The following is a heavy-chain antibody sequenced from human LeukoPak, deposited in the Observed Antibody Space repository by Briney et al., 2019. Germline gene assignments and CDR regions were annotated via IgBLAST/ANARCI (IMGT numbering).Heavy chain of an antibody. Sequence: SETLSLTCTVSGGSISSSSYYWGWIRQPPGKGLEWIGSIYYSGSTYYNPSLKSRVTISVDTSKNQFSLKLSSVTAADTAVYYCARHTGRGYSYGRTFDYWGQGTLVTVSS. V-gene: IGHV4-39*01. D-gene: IGHD5-18*01. CDR1: GGSISSSSYY. J-gene: IGHJ4*02. CDR2: IYYSGST. CDR3: ARHTGRGYSYGRTFDY.